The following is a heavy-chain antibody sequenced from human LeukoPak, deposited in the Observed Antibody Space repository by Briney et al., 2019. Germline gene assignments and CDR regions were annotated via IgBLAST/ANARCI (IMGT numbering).Heavy chain of an antibody. J-gene: IGHJ6*03. D-gene: IGHD3-22*01. CDR1: GYTFTRYY. V-gene: IGHV1-2*02. Sequence: ASVKVSCKASGYTFTRYYIHWVRQAPGQGLEWMGWISPNSDGTNYAQKFQGRVTITADESTSTAYMELSSLRSEDTAVYYCAKGPYYDSSGYYRYYYYYYMDVWGKGTTVTISS. CDR2: ISPNSDGT. CDR3: AKGPYYDSSGYYRYYYYYYMDV.